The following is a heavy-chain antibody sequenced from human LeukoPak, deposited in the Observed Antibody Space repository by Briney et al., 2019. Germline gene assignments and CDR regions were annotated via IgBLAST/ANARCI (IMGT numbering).Heavy chain of an antibody. J-gene: IGHJ4*02. CDR2: TRNKANSYTT. Sequence: PGGSLRLSCAASGFTFSDHYMDWVRQAPGKGLEWVGRTRNKANSYTTEYAASVKGRFTISRDDSKNSLYLQMNSLKTEDTAVYYCAGPLRYSSGWYDYWGQGTLVTVSS. CDR3: AGPLRYSSGWYDY. V-gene: IGHV3-72*01. D-gene: IGHD6-19*01. CDR1: GFTFSDHY.